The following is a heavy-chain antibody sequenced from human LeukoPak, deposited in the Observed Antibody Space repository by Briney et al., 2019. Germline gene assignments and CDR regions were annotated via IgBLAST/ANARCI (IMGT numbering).Heavy chain of an antibody. CDR2: ISYSGST. CDR1: GGSISSGSYY. D-gene: IGHD6-13*01. V-gene: IGHV4-61*02. J-gene: IGHJ4*02. CDR3: ARLPSRSRPFDF. Sequence: SQTLSLTCTVSGGSISSGSYYWSWIRQPAGKGLEWIGSISYSGSTNYNPSLKSRLTISVDTSKNQFSLKLSSVTAADTAVYFCARLPSRSRPFDFWGPGILVTVSS.